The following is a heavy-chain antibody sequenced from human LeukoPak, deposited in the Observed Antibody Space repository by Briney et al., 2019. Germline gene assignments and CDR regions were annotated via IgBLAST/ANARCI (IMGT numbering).Heavy chain of an antibody. J-gene: IGHJ4*02. CDR3: ARGFGSGTSPFDN. D-gene: IGHD3-10*01. V-gene: IGHV4-4*07. CDR1: RGPLRSNY. CDR2: IYVTNLI. Sequence: SGTLSLTRTVSRGPLRSNYWSWIRQTGGKGLEWICRIYVTNLIKYTPSLKSRVTISVDMSKNQLSLNLTSVTAADTAIYYCARGFGSGTSPFDNWGRGTLVTVSS.